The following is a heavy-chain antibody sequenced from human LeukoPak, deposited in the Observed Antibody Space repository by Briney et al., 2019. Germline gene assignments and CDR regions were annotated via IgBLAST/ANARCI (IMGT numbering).Heavy chain of an antibody. D-gene: IGHD2-2*01. CDR2: IYYSGST. CDR1: GDSISNYY. Sequence: PSETLSLTCTVSGDSISNYYWSWIRQPPGKGLEWIGYIYYSGSTNYNPSLKSRVTISVDTSKNQFSLKLSSVTAADTAVYYCARGKRDIVVVPAASFDYWGQGTLVTVSS. CDR3: ARGKRDIVVVPAASFDY. J-gene: IGHJ4*02. V-gene: IGHV4-59*01.